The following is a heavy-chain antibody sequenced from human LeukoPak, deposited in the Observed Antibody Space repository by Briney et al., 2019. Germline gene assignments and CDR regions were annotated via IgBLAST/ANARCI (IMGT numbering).Heavy chain of an antibody. J-gene: IGHJ6*03. CDR1: GYTFTGYY. CDR3: ARDAESGYSYGYYYYYYMDV. D-gene: IGHD5-18*01. Sequence: ASVTVSCKASGYTFTGYYMHWVRQAPGQGLEWMGWINPNSGGTNYAQKFQGRVTMTRDTSISTAYMELSRLRSDDTAVYYCARDAESGYSYGYYYYYYMDVWGKGTTVTVSS. CDR2: INPNSGGT. V-gene: IGHV1-2*02.